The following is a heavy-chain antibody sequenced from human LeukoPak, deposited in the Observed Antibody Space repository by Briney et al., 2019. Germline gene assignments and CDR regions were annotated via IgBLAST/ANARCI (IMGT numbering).Heavy chain of an antibody. CDR2: IWYDGSNK. V-gene: IGHV3-33*06. J-gene: IGHJ4*02. Sequence: GGSLRLSCAASGLTFSSYGMHWVRQAPGKGLEWVAVIWYDGSNKYYADSVKGRFTISRDNSKNTLYLQMNSLRAEDTAVYYCAKDPQNYGDYVDGLFDYWGQGTLVTVSS. CDR3: AKDPQNYGDYVDGLFDY. D-gene: IGHD4-17*01. CDR1: GLTFSSYG.